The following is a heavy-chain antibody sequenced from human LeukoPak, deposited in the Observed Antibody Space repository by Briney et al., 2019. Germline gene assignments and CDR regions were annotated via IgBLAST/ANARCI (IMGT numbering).Heavy chain of an antibody. J-gene: IGHJ5*02. V-gene: IGHV4-59*01. CDR3: ARVTHSGSYYKVRHNWFDP. CDR1: GGSISSYY. Sequence: SETLSLTCTVSGGSISSYYWTWVRQPPGKGLEWIGYIYYSGSTYYSGSTNYNPSLKSRVTISVDTSKNQFSLKLSSVTAADTAVYYCARVTHSGSYYKVRHNWFDPWGQGTLVTVSS. CDR2: IYYSGSTYYSGST. D-gene: IGHD1-26*01.